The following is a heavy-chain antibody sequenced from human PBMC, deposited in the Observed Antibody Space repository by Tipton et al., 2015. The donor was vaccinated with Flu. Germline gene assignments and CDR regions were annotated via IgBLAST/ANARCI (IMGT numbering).Heavy chain of an antibody. CDR3: ARGGGSGGAIDY. V-gene: IGHV1-46*01. Sequence: QLVQSGAEVKKPGASVKASCKTSGYTFTIYYMHWVRQAPGQGLEWMGLIDPIGGTAIYAQKFQDRVTMTRDTSTSTVYMEMRSLRSEDTAVFYCARGGGSGGAIDYWGQGTLVTVSS. CDR2: IDPIGGTA. J-gene: IGHJ4*02. CDR1: GYTFTIYY. D-gene: IGHD1-26*01.